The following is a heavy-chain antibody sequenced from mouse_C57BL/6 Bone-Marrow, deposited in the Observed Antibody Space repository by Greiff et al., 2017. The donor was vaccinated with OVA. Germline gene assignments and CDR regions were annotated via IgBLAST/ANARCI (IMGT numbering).Heavy chain of an antibody. Sequence: EVMLVESGGGLVHPGASLRLSCAASGFTFTDYYMSWVRQPPGKALEWLALIRNKANGYTTEYTASVKGRFTIYRDNSQNILYLQMNTLRAEDSATYYCIEAGENYCGSSYSYFDVWGTGTTVTVSS. J-gene: IGHJ1*03. CDR3: IEAGENYCGSSYSYFDV. D-gene: IGHD1-1*01. V-gene: IGHV7-4*01. CDR2: IRNKANGYTT. CDR1: GFTFTDYY.